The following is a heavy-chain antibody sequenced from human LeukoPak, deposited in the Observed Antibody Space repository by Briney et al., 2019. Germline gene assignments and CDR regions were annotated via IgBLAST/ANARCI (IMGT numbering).Heavy chain of an antibody. CDR1: GGSLSKSNYY. Sequence: SETLSLTCTVSGGSLSKSNYYWGWIRQPPGKGLEWIGSIYYSGSTYYNPSLKSRVTISVDTSKNQFSLKLSSVTAADTAVYYCATSYGSGSYGDAFDIWGQGTMVTVSS. CDR2: IYYSGST. D-gene: IGHD3-10*01. J-gene: IGHJ3*02. CDR3: ATSYGSGSYGDAFDI. V-gene: IGHV4-39*01.